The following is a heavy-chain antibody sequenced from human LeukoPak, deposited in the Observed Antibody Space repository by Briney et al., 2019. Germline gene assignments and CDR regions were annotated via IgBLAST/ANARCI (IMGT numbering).Heavy chain of an antibody. CDR2: INPNSGGT. D-gene: IGHD6-19*01. V-gene: IGHV1-2*04. J-gene: IGHJ5*02. CDR1: GYTFTGYY. CDR3: ARGGSGWYGNNWFDP. Sequence: ASVKVSCKASGYTFTGYYMHWVRQAPGQGLEWMGWINPNSGGTNYAQKFQGWVTMTRDTSISTAYMELSSLRSEDTAVYYCARGGSGWYGNNWFDPWGQGTLVTVSS.